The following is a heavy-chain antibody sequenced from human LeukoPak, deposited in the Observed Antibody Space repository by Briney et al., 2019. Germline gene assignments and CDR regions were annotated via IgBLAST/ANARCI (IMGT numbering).Heavy chain of an antibody. CDR1: GGSIITTKW. Sequence: SGTLSLTCAVSGGSIITTKWWTWVRQPPGKGLEWIGEIYHSGTTNYNPSLKSRVTISADTSKNQFSLKLNSLTTADTAVYYCTRGAGWLIDYWGQGILVTVSS. CDR2: IYHSGTT. V-gene: IGHV4-4*02. J-gene: IGHJ4*02. D-gene: IGHD3-16*01. CDR3: TRGAGWLIDY.